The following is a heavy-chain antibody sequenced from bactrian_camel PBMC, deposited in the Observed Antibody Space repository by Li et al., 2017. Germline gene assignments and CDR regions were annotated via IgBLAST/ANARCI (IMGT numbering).Heavy chain of an antibody. Sequence: EVQLVESGGSSVQAGGSLLLTCTTSEHPFRTIAWFRQAPGKGLEWICTIDIGYTTHYADSVKGRFTISRDNAKNMLYLQLNSLKTEDTAMYYCAIPEFLRGAGRFSLRGQGTQVTVS. CDR2: IDIGYTT. J-gene: IGHJ4*01. V-gene: IGHV3S40*01. D-gene: IGHD6*01. CDR1: EHPFRT. CDR3: AIPEFLRGAGRFSL.